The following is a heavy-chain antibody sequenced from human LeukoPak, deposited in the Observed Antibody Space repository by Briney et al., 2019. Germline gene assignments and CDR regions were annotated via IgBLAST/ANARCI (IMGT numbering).Heavy chain of an antibody. V-gene: IGHV4-38-2*01. CDR2: IYHSGST. CDR3: ARSYYDSGPPFDY. J-gene: IGHJ4*02. CDR1: GYSISSGYY. D-gene: IGHD3-22*01. Sequence: PSETLSLTCAVSGYSISSGYYWGWIRQPPGKGLEWIGSIYHSGSTFYNPSLKSRVTISADTSKNQFSLTLSSVTAADTAVYYCARSYYDSGPPFDYWGQGTLVTVSS.